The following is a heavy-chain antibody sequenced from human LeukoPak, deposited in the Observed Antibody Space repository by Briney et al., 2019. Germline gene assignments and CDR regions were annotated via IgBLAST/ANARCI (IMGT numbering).Heavy chain of an antibody. J-gene: IGHJ3*02. CDR2: INPNSGGT. CDR1: GYTFTGYY. D-gene: IGHD5-24*01. Sequence: VASVKVSCKASGYTFTGYYMHWVRQAPGQGLGWMGWINPNSGGTNYAQKFQGRVTMTRDTSISTAYMELSRLRSDDTAVYYCARVGLDGNAFDIWGQGTMVTVSS. V-gene: IGHV1-2*02. CDR3: ARVGLDGNAFDI.